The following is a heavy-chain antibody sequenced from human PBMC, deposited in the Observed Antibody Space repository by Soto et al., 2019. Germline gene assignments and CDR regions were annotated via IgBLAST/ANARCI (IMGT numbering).Heavy chain of an antibody. J-gene: IGHJ6*02. CDR1: GFTFSSYG. V-gene: IGHV3-30*18. Sequence: GESLKISCAASGFTFSSYGMHWVRQAPGKGLEWVAVISYDGSNKYYADSVKGRFTISRDNPKNTLYPQMNSLRAEGTAVYYCAKDRSPYYYYGMDVWGQGTTVTVSS. CDR2: ISYDGSNK. CDR3: AKDRSPYYYYGMDV.